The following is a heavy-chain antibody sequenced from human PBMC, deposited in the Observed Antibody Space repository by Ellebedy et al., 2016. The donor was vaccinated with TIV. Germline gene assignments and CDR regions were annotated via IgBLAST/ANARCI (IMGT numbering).Heavy chain of an antibody. Sequence: LRLSXTVSGGSISGYYCSWIRQHPGKGLEWIGYIYYSGSTYYNPSLKSRVTISVDTSKNQFSLKLSSVTAADTAVYYCARIVNPWELLNKPDDYYYMDVWGEGTTVTVSS. CDR1: GGSISGYY. D-gene: IGHD1-26*01. CDR3: ARIVNPWELLNKPDDYYYMDV. CDR2: IYYSGST. V-gene: IGHV4-31*03. J-gene: IGHJ6*03.